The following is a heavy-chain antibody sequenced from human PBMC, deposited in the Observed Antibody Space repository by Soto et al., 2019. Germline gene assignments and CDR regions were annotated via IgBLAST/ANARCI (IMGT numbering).Heavy chain of an antibody. J-gene: IGHJ3*02. CDR3: AGEESRGSGYLINAFDI. D-gene: IGHD3-22*01. CDR1: GGTFSSYA. Sequence: QVQLVQSGAEVKKPGSSVRVSCKASGGTFSSYAIIWGRQAPGQGLVWMGGIIPIFGTANYAKKFQGRVTITGDESTSTANMEMSRLRAVDKAGYYCAGEESRGSGYLINAFDIWGQGTMVTDSS. CDR2: IIPIFGTA. V-gene: IGHV1-69*01.